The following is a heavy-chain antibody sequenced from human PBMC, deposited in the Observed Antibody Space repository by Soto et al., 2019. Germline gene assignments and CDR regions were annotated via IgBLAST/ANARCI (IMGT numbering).Heavy chain of an antibody. D-gene: IGHD6-19*01. CDR1: GYTFTSSG. CDR3: ARDSVAGTMLDY. J-gene: IGHJ4*02. V-gene: IGHV1-18*01. CDR2: ISAYNGNT. Sequence: SVKVSCKASGYTFTSSGITWVRKAPGQGLEWMGWISAYNGNTNYAQKLQGRVTMTTDTSTSTAYMELRSLRSDDTAVYYCARDSVAGTMLDYWGQGTLVTVSS.